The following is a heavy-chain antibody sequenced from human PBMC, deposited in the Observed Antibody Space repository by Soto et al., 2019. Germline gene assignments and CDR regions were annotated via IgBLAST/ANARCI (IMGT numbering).Heavy chain of an antibody. CDR1: GYSFTSYW. J-gene: IGHJ6*02. Sequence: PGESLKISCKGSGYSFTSYWISWVRQMPGKGLEWMGRIDPSDSYTNYSPSFQGHVTISADKSISTAYLQWSSLKASDTAMYYCASRDGYKTSYYYGMDVWGQGTTVTVSS. D-gene: IGHD5-12*01. CDR2: IDPSDSYT. V-gene: IGHV5-10-1*01. CDR3: ASRDGYKTSYYYGMDV.